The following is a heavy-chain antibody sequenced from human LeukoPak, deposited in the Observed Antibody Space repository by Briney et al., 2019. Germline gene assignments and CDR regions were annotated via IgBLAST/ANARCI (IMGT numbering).Heavy chain of an antibody. CDR2: IRSKANNYAT. V-gene: IGHV3-73*01. D-gene: IGHD3-22*01. J-gene: IGHJ4*02. Sequence: GGSLRLSCAASGFSFSGSDIHWVRQASGKGLEWVGHIRSKANNYATESSASVKGRFTISRDESRNTAYLQMNSLKTEDTAVYYCMAAVDLGSGYWEVYWGQGTLVTVSS. CDR1: GFSFSGSD. CDR3: MAAVDLGSGYWEVY.